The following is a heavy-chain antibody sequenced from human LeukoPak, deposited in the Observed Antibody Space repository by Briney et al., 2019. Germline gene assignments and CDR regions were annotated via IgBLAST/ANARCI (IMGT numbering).Heavy chain of an antibody. CDR1: GFTFSSYW. D-gene: IGHD3-10*01. CDR3: AKDLLWFGEGSAFDI. J-gene: IGHJ3*02. CDR2: IKEDGSEK. Sequence: PGGSLRLSCAASGFTFSSYWMSWVRQAPGKGLEWVANIKEDGSEKDYVDSVKGRFTISRDNAKNSLYLQMNSLRAEDTAVYYCAKDLLWFGEGSAFDIWGQGTMVTVSS. V-gene: IGHV3-7*01.